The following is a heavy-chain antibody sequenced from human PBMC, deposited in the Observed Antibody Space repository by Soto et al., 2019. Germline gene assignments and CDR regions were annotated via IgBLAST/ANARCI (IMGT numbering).Heavy chain of an antibody. J-gene: IGHJ3*02. CDR2: ISGSGGST. CDR1: GFTFSSYA. D-gene: IGHD3-3*01. CDR3: SKVSRDYDFWSGYDDAFDI. Sequence: PGGSLRLSCAASGFTFSSYAMSWVRQAPGKGLEWVSAISGSGGSTYYAESVKGRFTISRDNSKNTLYLQMNSLRAEDSAVFYCSKVSRDYDFWSGYDDAFDIWGQGTMVTRLL. V-gene: IGHV3-23*01.